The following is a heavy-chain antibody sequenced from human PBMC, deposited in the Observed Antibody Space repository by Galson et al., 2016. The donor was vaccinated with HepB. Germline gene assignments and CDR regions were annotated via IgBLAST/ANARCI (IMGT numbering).Heavy chain of an antibody. CDR2: IQNYGGSSGNS. Sequence: SETLSLTCTVSGGSIRGYYWNWIRQPPGRGLEWIGEIQNYGGSSGNSNYNPSLKGRVAISLDTSTNQISLSLTSVTAADTAIYYCVRLGTAAAVANRRGSLYWSQGTRVTVSS. J-gene: IGHJ4*02. D-gene: IGHD6-13*01. CDR1: GGSIRGYY. V-gene: IGHV4-59*08. CDR3: VRLGTAAAVANRRGSLY.